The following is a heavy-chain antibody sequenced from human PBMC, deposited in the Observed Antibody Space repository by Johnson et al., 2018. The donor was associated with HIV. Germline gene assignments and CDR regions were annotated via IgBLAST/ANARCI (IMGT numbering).Heavy chain of an antibody. CDR2: IWYDGSNK. Sequence: QMLLVESGGGVVQPGRSLRLSCAASGFTFGSYGMHWVRQAPGKGLEWVAVIWYDGSNKNYSDSVKGRFTISRDNSKNTFDLQMNSLRAEDTAVYYCATSTASLAFDIWGQGTMFTVSS. J-gene: IGHJ3*02. D-gene: IGHD1-1*01. V-gene: IGHV3-33*01. CDR1: GFTFGSYG. CDR3: ATSTASLAFDI.